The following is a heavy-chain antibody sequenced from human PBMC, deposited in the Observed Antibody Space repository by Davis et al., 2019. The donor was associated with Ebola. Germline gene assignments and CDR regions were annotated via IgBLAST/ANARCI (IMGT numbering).Heavy chain of an antibody. D-gene: IGHD3-3*01. V-gene: IGHV3-74*01. CDR3: ARSSTYDFWSGLSTLYYYYGMDV. CDR1: ALTFTSYW. CDR2: INIDGSST. J-gene: IGHJ6*02. Sequence: HTRGSLRPSCPPSALTFTSYWTHWVSHAPGKGLVWVSRINIDGSSTSYADSVKGRFTISRDNAKNTMYLQMNSLRAEDTAVYYCARSSTYDFWSGLSTLYYYYGMDVWGQGTTVTVSS.